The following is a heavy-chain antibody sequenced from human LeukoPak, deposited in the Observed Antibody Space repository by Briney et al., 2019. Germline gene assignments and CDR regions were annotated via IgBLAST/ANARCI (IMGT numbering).Heavy chain of an antibody. D-gene: IGHD1-26*01. Sequence: GGSLRPSCAASGFTFSSYGMHWVRQAPGKGLEWVAFIRYDGSNKYYADSVKGRFTISRDNSKNTLYLQMNSLRAEDTAVYYCAKGRRVSIVGLNAFDIWGQGTMVTVSS. CDR1: GFTFSSYG. J-gene: IGHJ3*02. V-gene: IGHV3-30*02. CDR2: IRYDGSNK. CDR3: AKGRRVSIVGLNAFDI.